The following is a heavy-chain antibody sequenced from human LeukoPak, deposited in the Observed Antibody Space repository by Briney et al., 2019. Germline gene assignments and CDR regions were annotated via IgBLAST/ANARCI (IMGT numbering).Heavy chain of an antibody. V-gene: IGHV3-7*01. CDR2: INPDGRDT. Sequence: GGSLRLSCVVSGFTFNSCWMNWVRQAPGKGLEWVAHINPDGRDTYYVDSVKGRFTISRDNAQNSMYLQMNSLRVEDTAVYYCATWGDTTAEYFQRWGQGTRVTVSS. CDR3: ATWGDTTAEYFQR. D-gene: IGHD2-21*02. J-gene: IGHJ1*01. CDR1: GFTFNSCW.